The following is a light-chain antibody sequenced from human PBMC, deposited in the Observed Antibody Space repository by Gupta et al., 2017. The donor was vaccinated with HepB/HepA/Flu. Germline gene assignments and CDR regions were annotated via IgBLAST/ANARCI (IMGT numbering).Light chain of an antibody. Sequence: DIQMTQSPSTLSASVRDRVTITCRASQSISSWLAWYQQKPGKAPKLLIYKASSLESGVPSRFSGSGSGTEFTLTISSLQPDDFATYYCQQDNSYPCTFGQGTKLEIK. CDR1: QSISSW. CDR2: KAS. V-gene: IGKV1-5*03. J-gene: IGKJ2*02. CDR3: QQDNSYPCT.